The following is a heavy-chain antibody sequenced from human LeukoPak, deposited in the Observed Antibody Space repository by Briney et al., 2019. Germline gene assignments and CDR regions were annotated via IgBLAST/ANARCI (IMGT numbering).Heavy chain of an antibody. CDR1: GGSFSGYY. D-gene: IGHD6-6*01. J-gene: IGHJ6*02. CDR2: INHSGST. CDR3: ARGLSSSSYYYYGMDV. Sequence: SETLSLTCAVYGGSFSGYYWSWICQSPGKGLEWIGEINHSGSTKYNPSLKSRVSISVDTSKNQFSLKLRFVTAADTAVYYCARGLSSSSYYYYGMDVWGQGTTVTVSS. V-gene: IGHV4-34*01.